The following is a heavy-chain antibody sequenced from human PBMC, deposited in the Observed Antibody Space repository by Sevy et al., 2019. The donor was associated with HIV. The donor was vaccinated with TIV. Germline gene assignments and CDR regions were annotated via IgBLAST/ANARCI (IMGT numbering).Heavy chain of an antibody. J-gene: IGHJ6*03. CDR3: AGDNRVSSPYYYFMDV. D-gene: IGHD3-16*01. CDR1: GGSISSYY. Sequence: SETLSLTCTVSGGSISSYYWSWIRQPPGKGLEWIGYIYYSGSTNYNPSLKSRVTISVDTSKNHFSLKLSSVTAADTAVYYCAGDNRVSSPYYYFMDVWGRGTSVTVSS. V-gene: IGHV4-59*01. CDR2: IYYSGST.